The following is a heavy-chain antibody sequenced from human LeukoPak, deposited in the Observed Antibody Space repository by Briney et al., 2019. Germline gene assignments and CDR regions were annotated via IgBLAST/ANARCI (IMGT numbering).Heavy chain of an antibody. J-gene: IGHJ4*02. CDR1: GFTFSSYS. Sequence: GGSLRLSCAASGFTFSSYSMNWVRQAPGKGLEWVSSISSSSSYIYYADSVKGRFTISRDNAKNSPYLQMNSLRAEDTAVYYCARAGGSIAAHIDYWGQGTLVTVSS. V-gene: IGHV3-21*01. CDR3: ARAGGSIAAHIDY. D-gene: IGHD6-6*01. CDR2: ISSSSSYI.